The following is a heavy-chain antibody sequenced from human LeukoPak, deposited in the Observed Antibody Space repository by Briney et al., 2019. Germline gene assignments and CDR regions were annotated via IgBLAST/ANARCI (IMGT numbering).Heavy chain of an antibody. J-gene: IGHJ4*02. V-gene: IGHV3-30*18. CDR2: ISYDGSNK. CDR3: AKGAYPGIAVASFDY. CDR1: GFSFSSYG. Sequence: GGSLRLSCAASGFSFSSYGMHWVRQAPGKGLEWVAVISYDGSNKYYADSVKGRFTISRDNSKNTLYLQMNSLRAEDTAVYYCAKGAYPGIAVASFDYWGQGTLVTVSS. D-gene: IGHD6-19*01.